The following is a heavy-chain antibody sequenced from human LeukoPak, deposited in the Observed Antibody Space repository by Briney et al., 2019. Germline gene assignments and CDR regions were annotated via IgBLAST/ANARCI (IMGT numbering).Heavy chain of an antibody. CDR3: ARDPLIAAAAVGYFDY. J-gene: IGHJ4*02. CDR2: IWYDGSNK. Sequence: GGSLRLSCAASGFTFSSYGMHWVRQAPGKGLEWVAVIWYDGSNKYYADSVKGRFTISRGNSKNTLYLQMNSLRAEDTAVYYCARDPLIAAAAVGYFDYWGQGTLVTVSS. CDR1: GFTFSSYG. V-gene: IGHV3-33*01. D-gene: IGHD6-13*01.